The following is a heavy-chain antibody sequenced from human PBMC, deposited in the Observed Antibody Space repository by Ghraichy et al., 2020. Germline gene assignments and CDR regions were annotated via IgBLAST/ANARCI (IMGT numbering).Heavy chain of an antibody. V-gene: IGHV3-33*01. CDR1: GFTFSDYA. J-gene: IGHJ6*02. CDR2: IWNDGSDK. CDR3: ARDYYAAGGDGLDV. D-gene: IGHD3-10*01. Sequence: GESLNISCEASGFTFSDYAMHWVRQAPGKGLEWVASIWNDGSDKYFADSLKGRFTISRDNSKNTRSLQMNRLRAEDTAVYYCARDYYAAGGDGLDVWGQGTTVTVSS.